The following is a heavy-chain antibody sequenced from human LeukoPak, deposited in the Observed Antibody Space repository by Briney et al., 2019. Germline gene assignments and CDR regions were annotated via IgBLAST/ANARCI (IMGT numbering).Heavy chain of an antibody. CDR3: AKDLGERDATTYYFDY. Sequence: PGGSLRLSCAASGFTFSSYAMSWVRQAPGKGLEWVSAISGSGGSTYYADSVKGRFTISRDNSKKTLYLQMNSLRAEDTAVYYCAKDLGERDATTYYFDYWGQGSLVTVSS. CDR2: ISGSGGST. J-gene: IGHJ4*02. CDR1: GFTFSSYA. D-gene: IGHD1-1*01. V-gene: IGHV3-23*01.